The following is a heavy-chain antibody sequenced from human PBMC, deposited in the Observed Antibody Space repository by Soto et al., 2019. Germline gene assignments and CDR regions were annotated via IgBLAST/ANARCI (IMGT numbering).Heavy chain of an antibody. J-gene: IGHJ4*02. CDR3: ARDASDSSGQFDY. V-gene: IGHV3-13*01. CDR1: GFTFSSYD. Sequence: PGGSLRLSCAASGFTFSSYDMHWVRQATGKGLEWVSAIGTAGDTYYPGSVKGRFTISKENAKNSLYLQMNSLRAEDTAVYYCARDASDSSGQFDYWGQGTLVTVSS. CDR2: IGTAGDT. D-gene: IGHD3-22*01.